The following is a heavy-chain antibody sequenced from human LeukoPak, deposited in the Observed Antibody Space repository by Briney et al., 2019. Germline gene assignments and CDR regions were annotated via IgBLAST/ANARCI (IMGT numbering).Heavy chain of an antibody. CDR3: ARHPPPDSSGCRRGYYYYMDV. Sequence: SETLSLTCAVYGGSFSGYYWSWIRQPPGKGLEWIGEINHSGSTNYNPSLKSRVTISVDTSKNQFSLKLSSVTAADTAVYYCARHPPPDSSGCRRGYYYYMDVWGKGTTVTISS. CDR2: INHSGST. V-gene: IGHV4-34*01. J-gene: IGHJ6*03. CDR1: GGSFSGYY. D-gene: IGHD3-22*01.